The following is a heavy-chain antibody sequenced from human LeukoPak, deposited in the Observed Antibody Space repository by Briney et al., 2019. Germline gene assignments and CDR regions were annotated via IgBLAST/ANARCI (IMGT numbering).Heavy chain of an antibody. Sequence: PWALVKVSCKASGYTFTSYDINWVRQATGQGLEWMGWMNPNSGNTGYAQKFQGRVTMTRNTSISTAYMELSSLRSEDTAVYYCARVIPSSIAARPIDYWGQGTLVTVSS. J-gene: IGHJ4*02. D-gene: IGHD6-6*01. CDR1: GYTFTSYD. CDR2: MNPNSGNT. V-gene: IGHV1-8*01. CDR3: ARVIPSSIAARPIDY.